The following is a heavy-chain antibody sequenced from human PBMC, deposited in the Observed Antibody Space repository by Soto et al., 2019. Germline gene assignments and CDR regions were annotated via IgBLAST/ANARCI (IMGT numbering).Heavy chain of an antibody. CDR2: IYYSAST. V-gene: IGHV4-31*01. D-gene: IGHD3-10*01. Sequence: SETLSLTCTVSGGSISSGGYYWSWIRQHPGKGLEWIGYIYYSASTYYNPSLKSPVTISVDTSKNPFSLKLSSVTAADTAVYYCARVAYYGSGIFPGHWGQGTLVTVSS. J-gene: IGHJ4*02. CDR3: ARVAYYGSGIFPGH. CDR1: GGSISSGGYY.